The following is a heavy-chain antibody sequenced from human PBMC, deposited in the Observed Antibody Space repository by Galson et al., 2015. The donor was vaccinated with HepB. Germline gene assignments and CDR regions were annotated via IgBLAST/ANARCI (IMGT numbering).Heavy chain of an antibody. CDR1: GFTFSSYG. CDR2: ISYDGSNK. CDR3: AKGESDSYHSSGWYYFDY. J-gene: IGHJ4*01. D-gene: IGHD6-19*01. V-gene: IGHV3-30*18. Sequence: SLRLSCAASGFTFSSYGMHWVRQAPGKGLEWVAVISYDGSNKYYADSVKGRFTISRDNSKNTLYLQMNSLRAADTALYYCAKGESDSYHSSGWYYFDYWGQGTLVTVSS.